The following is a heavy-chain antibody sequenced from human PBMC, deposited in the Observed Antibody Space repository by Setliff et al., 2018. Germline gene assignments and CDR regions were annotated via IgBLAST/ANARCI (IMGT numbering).Heavy chain of an antibody. D-gene: IGHD3-22*01. Sequence: PWGSLRLSCVTSGFTFSTYWMHWVRQAPGQGLVWVARISTDGSSITYADSVKGRFTISRDNARNTLYLQMNSLTAEDTAVYYCAKDPYYYSSGLSHFDFWGPGTLVTVSS. CDR3: AKDPYYYSSGLSHFDF. J-gene: IGHJ4*02. CDR1: GFTFSTYW. V-gene: IGHV3-74*03. CDR2: ISTDGSSI.